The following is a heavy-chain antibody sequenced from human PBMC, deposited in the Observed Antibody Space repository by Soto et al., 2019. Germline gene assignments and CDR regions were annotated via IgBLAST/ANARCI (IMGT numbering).Heavy chain of an antibody. Sequence: EVQLLESGGGLVQPGGSLRLSCAASGFTFSSYAMSWVRQAPGKGLEWLSAISDSGGSTYYADSMKGRFTISRDNSKNTLYPQMNSLRDEDTAIYYCAKDLTSSSRTPELWGQGTLVTVSS. J-gene: IGHJ4*02. CDR1: GFTFSSYA. D-gene: IGHD2-2*01. CDR3: AKDLTSSSRTPEL. CDR2: ISDSGGST. V-gene: IGHV3-23*01.